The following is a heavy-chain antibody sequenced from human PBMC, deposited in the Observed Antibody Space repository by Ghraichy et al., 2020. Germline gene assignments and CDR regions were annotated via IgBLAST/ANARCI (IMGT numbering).Heavy chain of an antibody. J-gene: IGHJ3*02. Sequence: GGSLRLSCAASGFTFSSYGMHWVRQAPGKGLEWVAVIWYDGSNKYYADSVKGRFTISRDNSKNTLYLQMNSLRAEDTAVYYCATLAYSTHAFDIWGQGTMVTVSS. CDR2: IWYDGSNK. CDR3: ATLAYSTHAFDI. CDR1: GFTFSSYG. V-gene: IGHV3-33*01. D-gene: IGHD6-13*01.